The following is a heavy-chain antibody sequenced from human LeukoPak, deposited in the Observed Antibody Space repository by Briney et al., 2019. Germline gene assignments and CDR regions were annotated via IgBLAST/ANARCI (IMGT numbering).Heavy chain of an antibody. CDR2: ISYDGDKK. J-gene: IGHJ4*02. V-gene: IGHV3-30*04. CDR3: ARDETKRGYSYGTSPFDY. CDR1: GFTLSTYA. D-gene: IGHD5-18*01. Sequence: GGSLRLSCAASGFTLSTYAMHWVRQAPDKGLEWVALISYDGDKKYYADSVKGRFTISRDNSKNTLYLQMNSLRVEDTAVYYCARDETKRGYSYGTSPFDYWGQGTLVPVSS.